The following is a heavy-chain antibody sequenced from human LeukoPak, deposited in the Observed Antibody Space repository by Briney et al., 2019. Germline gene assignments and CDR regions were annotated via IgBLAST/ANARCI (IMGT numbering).Heavy chain of an antibody. CDR3: ARGPSNLVFGYFQDV. V-gene: IGHV1-2*02. CDR1: GYTFTDYY. Sequence: ASVKVSCKASGYTFTDYYIHWVRQAPGQGLEWMGWINPKSGGTNYALRFQDRVTMTWDTSTSTAYMELSRLRSGDTGVFYCARGPSNLVFGYFQDVLGKRDQGHR. CDR2: INPKSGGT. J-gene: IGHJ6*03. D-gene: IGHD4-11*01.